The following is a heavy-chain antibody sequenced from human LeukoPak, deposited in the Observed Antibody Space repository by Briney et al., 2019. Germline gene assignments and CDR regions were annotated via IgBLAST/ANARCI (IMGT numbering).Heavy chain of an antibody. Sequence: SVKVSCKASGGTFSSYAISWVRQAPGQGLDWMEGIIPIFGTANYAQKFQGRVTITADESTSTAYMELSSLRSEDTAVYYCARARGITMVRGVIGYYGMDVWGKGTTVTVSS. J-gene: IGHJ6*04. V-gene: IGHV1-69*01. CDR3: ARARGITMVRGVIGYYGMDV. CDR1: GGTFSSYA. D-gene: IGHD3-10*01. CDR2: IIPIFGTA.